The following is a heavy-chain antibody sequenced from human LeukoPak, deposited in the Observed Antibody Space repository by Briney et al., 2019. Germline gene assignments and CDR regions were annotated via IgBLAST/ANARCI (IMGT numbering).Heavy chain of an antibody. CDR2: ISYDGSNK. CDR1: GFTFSSYG. J-gene: IGHJ4*02. CDR3: AKAMCYDFWSGYYGIDY. Sequence: GGSLRLSCAASGFTFSSYGMHWVRQAPGKGLEWVAVISYDGSNKYYADSVKGRFTISRDNSKNTLYLQMNSLRAEDTAVYYCAKAMCYDFWSGYYGIDYWGQGTLVTVSS. V-gene: IGHV3-30*18. D-gene: IGHD3-3*01.